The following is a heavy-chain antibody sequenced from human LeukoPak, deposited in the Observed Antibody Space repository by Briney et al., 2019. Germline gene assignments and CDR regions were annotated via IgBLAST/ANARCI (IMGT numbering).Heavy chain of an antibody. CDR1: GFTFSSYS. D-gene: IGHD1-26*01. Sequence: GGSLRLSCAASGFTFSSYSMNWVRQAPGKGLEWVSSISSSSSYIYYADSVKGGFTISRDNAKNSLYLQMNSLRAEDTAVYYCARGRGELLSYNWFDPWGQGTLVTVSS. CDR3: ARGRGELLSYNWFDP. CDR2: ISSSSSYI. V-gene: IGHV3-21*01. J-gene: IGHJ5*02.